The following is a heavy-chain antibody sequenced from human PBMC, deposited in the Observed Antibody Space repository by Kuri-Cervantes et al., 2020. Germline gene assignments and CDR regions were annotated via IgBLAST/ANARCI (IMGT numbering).Heavy chain of an antibody. D-gene: IGHD1-14*01. V-gene: IGHV3-23*01. CDR3: ASGEPAASDI. CDR1: GFTFRSYA. Sequence: GGSLRLSCAASGFTFRSYAMSWVRQAPGRGLEWGSAISGSGSTTHYADSVKGHFTVSRDNSKNTLYLEMNSLRAEDTAIYYCASGEPAASDIWGQGTMVTVSS. CDR2: ISGSGSTT. J-gene: IGHJ3*02.